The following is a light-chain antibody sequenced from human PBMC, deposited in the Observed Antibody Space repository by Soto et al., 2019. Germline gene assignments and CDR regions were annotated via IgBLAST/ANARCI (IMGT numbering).Light chain of an antibody. CDR3: QQYNNWPYT. Sequence: EIVMTKSPATLSVSPGERATLSCRASQSVSSNLDRYQQKPGQAPRLLIYGASTRATGIPARFSGSGSGTEFTLTISSLQSEDFAVYYCQQYNNWPYTFGQWTKLEIK. J-gene: IGKJ2*01. CDR2: GAS. CDR1: QSVSSN. V-gene: IGKV3-15*01.